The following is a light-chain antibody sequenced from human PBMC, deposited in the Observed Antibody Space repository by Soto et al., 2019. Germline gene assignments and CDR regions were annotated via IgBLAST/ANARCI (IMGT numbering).Light chain of an antibody. Sequence: EIVMTQSPATLSVSPGESATLSCRASQSVSSSYLAWYQQKPGQAPKVLIYRASSRATGIPDRFSGSGSGTDFTLTISRLEPEDFAVYYCQQYGSSPLTFGGGTKVDIK. CDR2: RAS. V-gene: IGKV3-20*01. CDR1: QSVSSSY. CDR3: QQYGSSPLT. J-gene: IGKJ4*01.